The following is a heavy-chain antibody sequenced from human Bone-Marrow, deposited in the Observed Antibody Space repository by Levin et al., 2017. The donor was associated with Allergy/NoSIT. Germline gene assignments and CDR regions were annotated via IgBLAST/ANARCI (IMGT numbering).Heavy chain of an antibody. CDR1: GGSIRSHS. CDR2: ISYTGTT. Sequence: SETLSLTCTVSGGSIRSHSWGWIRQPPGKGLEWIGHISYTGTTNYNPSLKSRAAISLDTSKNQFSLRLTSVTTADTAIYYCARDSTMVRGAYRDYNYYYGMDVWGQGTTVTVSS. V-gene: IGHV4-59*11. D-gene: IGHD3-10*01. J-gene: IGHJ6*02. CDR3: ARDSTMVRGAYRDYNYYYGMDV.